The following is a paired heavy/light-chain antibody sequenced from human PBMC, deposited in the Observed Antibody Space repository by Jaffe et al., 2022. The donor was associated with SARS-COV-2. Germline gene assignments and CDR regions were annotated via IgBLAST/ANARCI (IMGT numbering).Heavy chain of an antibody. CDR1: GFTLSSNW. Sequence: EVQLVESGGGLVQPGGSLRLSCAASGFTLSSNWMSWVRQAPGKGLEWVANIKQDGSEKYYVDSVKGRFTISRDNAKNSLYLQMNGLRAEDTAVYYCARKDFGSGNRGDWFHPWGQGTLVTVSS. D-gene: IGHD3-10*01. J-gene: IGHJ5*02. V-gene: IGHV3-7*01. CDR2: IKQDGSEK. CDR3: ARKDFGSGNRGDWFHP.
Light chain of an antibody. Sequence: DIQMTQSPSSLSASVGDRVTITCRASQTINNYLNWYQQKPGKAPKPLIYAASSLQSGVPPRFSGSGSGTDFTLTISNLQPEDFATYYCQQSYSTRDTFGQGTKLEIK. CDR2: AAS. V-gene: IGKV1-39*01. J-gene: IGKJ2*01. CDR3: QQSYSTRDT. CDR1: QTINNY.